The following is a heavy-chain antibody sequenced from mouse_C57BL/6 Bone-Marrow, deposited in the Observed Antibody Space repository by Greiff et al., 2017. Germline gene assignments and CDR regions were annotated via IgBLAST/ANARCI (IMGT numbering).Heavy chain of an antibody. V-gene: IGHV1-64*01. J-gene: IGHJ4*01. CDR2: IHPNSGST. Sequence: VQLQQPGAELVKPGASVKLSCKASGYTFTSYWMPWVKQRPGQGLEWIGMIHPNSGSTNYNEKFKSKATLTVDKSSSTAYMQLSSLTSEDSAVYYCARLYYYAMDYWGQGTSVTVSS. CDR1: GYTFTSYW. CDR3: ARLYYYAMDY.